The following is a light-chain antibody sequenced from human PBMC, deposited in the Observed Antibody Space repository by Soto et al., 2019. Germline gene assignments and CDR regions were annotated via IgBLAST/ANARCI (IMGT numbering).Light chain of an antibody. CDR3: QQGFRSIT. J-gene: IGKJ4*01. Sequence: DIRMTQSPSSMSASVGDRVTITCRASQSIGRYFNWYQQKSGEGPKILIYGASTLYSGGPSRFSGTGSGTDFTLTISSLQPEDFAATYDCQQGFRSITCGGGTKVEIK. V-gene: IGKV1-39*01. CDR2: GAS. CDR1: QSIGRY.